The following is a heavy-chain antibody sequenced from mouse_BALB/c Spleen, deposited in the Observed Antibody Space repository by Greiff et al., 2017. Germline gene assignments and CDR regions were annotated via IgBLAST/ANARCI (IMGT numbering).Heavy chain of an antibody. J-gene: IGHJ4*01. V-gene: IGHV5-9-3*01. Sequence: EVQLVESGGGLVKPGGSLKLSCAASGFTFSSYAMSWVRQTPEKRLEWVATISSGGSYTYYPDSVKGRFTISRDNAKNALYLQMSSLRSEDTDMYYCERQERFITTATEAMDYWGQGTSVTVSS. D-gene: IGHD1-2*01. CDR1: GFTFSSYA. CDR3: ERQERFITTATEAMDY. CDR2: ISSGGSYT.